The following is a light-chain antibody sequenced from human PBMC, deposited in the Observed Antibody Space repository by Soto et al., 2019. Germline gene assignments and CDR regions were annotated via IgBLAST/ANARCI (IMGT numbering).Light chain of an antibody. CDR2: GNS. J-gene: IGLJ3*02. CDR3: HSYDSSLGGSV. Sequence: QSVLTQPPSVSGAPGQRVTISCTGSSSNIGAGYDVHWYQQLPGTVPKLLIYGNSNRPSGVPDRFSGSKSGTSASLAITGLQAEDEADYYCHSYDSSLGGSVFGGGTKLTVL. CDR1: SSNIGAGYD. V-gene: IGLV1-40*01.